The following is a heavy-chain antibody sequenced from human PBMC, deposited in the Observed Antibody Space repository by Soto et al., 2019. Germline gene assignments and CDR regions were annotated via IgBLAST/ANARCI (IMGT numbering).Heavy chain of an antibody. Sequence: PGGSLRLSCEASGFTFSTFAMSWVRQAPGRGLEWVSRINKSGGSRYYSDSVRGRFTVSRDNSKNTLFLQINSLRDEDTAIYYCAKGAEMPTIPFDYWGQGALVTVSS. CDR1: GFTFSTFA. J-gene: IGHJ4*02. V-gene: IGHV3-23*01. D-gene: IGHD1-1*01. CDR3: AKGAEMPTIPFDY. CDR2: INKSGGSR.